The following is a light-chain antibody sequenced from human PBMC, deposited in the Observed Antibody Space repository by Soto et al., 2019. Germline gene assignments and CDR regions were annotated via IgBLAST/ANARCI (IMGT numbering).Light chain of an antibody. CDR1: SSDVGCYNY. CDR3: TSYAGGNNV. CDR2: EVN. Sequence: QSVLTQPPSASGSPGQSVTISCTGTSSDVGCYNYVSWYQQLPGKVPKLMVYEVNKRPSGVPDRFSGSKSGNTAYLTVSGLQAEDAAAYYCTSYAGGNNVFGTGTKLTVL. V-gene: IGLV2-8*01. J-gene: IGLJ1*01.